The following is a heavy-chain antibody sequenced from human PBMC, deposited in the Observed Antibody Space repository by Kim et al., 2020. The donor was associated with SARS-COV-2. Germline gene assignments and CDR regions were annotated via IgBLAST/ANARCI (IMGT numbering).Heavy chain of an antibody. CDR3: ARGGAWNEDWFDP. J-gene: IGHJ5*02. D-gene: IGHD1-1*01. CDR2: IIPILGIA. V-gene: IGHV1-69*02. Sequence: SVKVSCKASGGTFSSYTISWVRQAPGQGLEWMGRIIPILGIANYAQKFQGRVTITADKSTSTAYMELSSLRSEDTAVYYCARGGAWNEDWFDPWGQGTLVTVSS. CDR1: GGTFSSYT.